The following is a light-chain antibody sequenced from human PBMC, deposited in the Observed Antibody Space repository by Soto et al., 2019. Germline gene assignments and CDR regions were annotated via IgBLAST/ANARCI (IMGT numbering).Light chain of an antibody. Sequence: EIVLTQSPATLSLSPGEGATLSCRASQSVSSSLAWYQQKPGQAPRLLIYDASNRATGIPARFSGSGSGTDFTLTISSLEPADFAVYYCHHFGSLPETFGQGTNVE. CDR2: DAS. V-gene: IGKV3-11*01. J-gene: IGKJ1*01. CDR3: HHFGSLPET. CDR1: QSVSSS.